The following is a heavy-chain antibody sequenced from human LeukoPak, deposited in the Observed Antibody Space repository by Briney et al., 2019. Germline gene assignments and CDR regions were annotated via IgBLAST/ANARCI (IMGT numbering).Heavy chain of an antibody. D-gene: IGHD3-9*01. V-gene: IGHV1-46*01. CDR2: INPSGGST. CDR1: GGTFSSYA. J-gene: IGHJ6*02. CDR3: ARGVLGDILTGYYLYYYGMDV. Sequence: ASVKVSCKASGGTFSSYAISWVRQAPGQGLEWMGIINPSGGSTSYAQKFQGRVTMTRDTSTSTAYMELSSLRSEDTAVYYCARGVLGDILTGYYLYYYGMDVWGQGTTVTVSS.